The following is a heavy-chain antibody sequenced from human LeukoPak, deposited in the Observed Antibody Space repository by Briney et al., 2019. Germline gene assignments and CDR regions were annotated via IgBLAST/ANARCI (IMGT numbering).Heavy chain of an antibody. V-gene: IGHV4-39*01. CDR1: GGSIISSGGYYY. D-gene: IGHD2-2*01. Sequence: NPSETLSLTCTVSGGSIISSGGYYYWGWIRQPPGKGLEWIGNIYYSGSTYYNPSLKSRVTISVDTSKNQFSLKLSSVTAADTAVYYCARRGTGNIRYCSSTSCYAIDYWGQGTLVTVSS. J-gene: IGHJ4*02. CDR3: ARRGTGNIRYCSSTSCYAIDY. CDR2: IYYSGST.